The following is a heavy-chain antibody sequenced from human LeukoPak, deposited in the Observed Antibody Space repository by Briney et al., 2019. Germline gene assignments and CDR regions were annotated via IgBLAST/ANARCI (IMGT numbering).Heavy chain of an antibody. J-gene: IGHJ4*02. CDR2: IKEDGSDK. CDR1: GFTFSNSW. Sequence: GGSLRLSCLASGFTFSNSWMTWVRQAPGRGLEWVANIKEDGSDKQYVDSVRGRFTISRDNAKNSVSLQMDGLRAEDTAVYYCATGIYFDFWGRGTLVTVSS. CDR3: ATGIYFDF. V-gene: IGHV3-7*03.